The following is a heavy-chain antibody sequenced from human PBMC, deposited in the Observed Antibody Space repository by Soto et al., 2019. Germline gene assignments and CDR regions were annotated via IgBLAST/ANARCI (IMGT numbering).Heavy chain of an antibody. V-gene: IGHV1-3*01. CDR2: LNVGNGNT. CDR1: GYSFTSYA. CDR3: VRDDSVGGYCFDY. J-gene: IGHJ4*02. D-gene: IGHD1-26*01. Sequence: QVYLVQSGAEVKKPGASVKVSCKASGYSFTSYALHWVHQAPGQRLEWMGWLNVGNGNTVYSQKFQGRVTITRDTSASTAYMELSSLSSEDTAVYYCVRDDSVGGYCFDYWGQGTLVTVPS.